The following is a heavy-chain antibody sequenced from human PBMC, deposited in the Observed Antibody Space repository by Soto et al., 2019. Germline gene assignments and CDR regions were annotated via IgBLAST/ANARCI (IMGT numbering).Heavy chain of an antibody. CDR2: IKEDGSEK. CDR1: GFSFSSSW. J-gene: IGHJ4*02. D-gene: IGHD3-22*01. V-gene: IGHV3-7*03. Sequence: GGSLRLSCAASGFSFSSSWMNWVRQAPGKGLEWVADIKEDGSEKYYVDSLKGRFTISRDNAKNSLYLQMNSLRAEDTAVYYCARGDYYDRRFDSWGQGTLVTVSS. CDR3: ARGDYYDRRFDS.